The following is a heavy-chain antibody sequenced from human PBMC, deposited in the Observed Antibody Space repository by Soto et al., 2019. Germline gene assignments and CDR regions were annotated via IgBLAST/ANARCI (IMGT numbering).Heavy chain of an antibody. CDR1: SGSFSGYY. D-gene: IGHD2-8*02. CDR2: INHSGSI. Sequence: SETLSLTCAVYSGSFSGYYWSWICHPPGKGLEWIREINHSGSINYTPSLKSRVTISVDTSKYQFSLKLRSVTAADTAIYYRARGNGIILAVQGHAPDKSVLDSWSQGTLVTVSS. V-gene: IGHV4-34*01. CDR3: ARGNGIILAVQGHAPDKSVLDS. J-gene: IGHJ4*02.